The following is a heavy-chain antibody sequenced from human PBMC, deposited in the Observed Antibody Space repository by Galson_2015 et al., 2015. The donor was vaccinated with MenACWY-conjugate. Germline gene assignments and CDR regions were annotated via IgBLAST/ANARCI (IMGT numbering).Heavy chain of an antibody. Sequence: CSISGDSVSRHSADWNWIRQSPSRGLEWLGRTYYRSKWYSDYAVSVKSRIAINVDTSKSQYSLHLNSVTPEDTAVYYCARGSGRVFQYWGQGTLVAVSS. CDR3: ARGSGRVFQY. CDR2: TYYRSKWYS. CDR1: GDSVSRHSAD. J-gene: IGHJ4*02. V-gene: IGHV6-1*01.